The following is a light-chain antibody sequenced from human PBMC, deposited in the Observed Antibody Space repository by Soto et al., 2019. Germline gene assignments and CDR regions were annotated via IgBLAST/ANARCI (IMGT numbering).Light chain of an antibody. CDR3: QSYDSSLSVSYV. CDR1: SSNIGAGYD. Sequence: QSVLTQSPSVSGAPGQRVSISCTGSSSNIGAGYDVQWYQQIPGTAPKFLIYDNTNRPSGVPDRFSGSKSGTSASLAIAGLQAEDEAVYYCQSYDSSLSVSYVFGTGTKLTVL. J-gene: IGLJ1*01. V-gene: IGLV1-40*01. CDR2: DNT.